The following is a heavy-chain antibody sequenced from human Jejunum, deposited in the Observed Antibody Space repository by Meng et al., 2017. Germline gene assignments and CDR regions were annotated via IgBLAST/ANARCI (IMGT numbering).Heavy chain of an antibody. V-gene: IGHV1-3*04. D-gene: IGHD1-14*01. Sequence: QVQLVQSGAEVKKPGASVKVSCKASGYTFISYSVHWVRQAPGQNLEWMGWINIATGDTAYSQKFQGRVTFTRDTSASTAFMDLSSLRSEDTAVYYCARDLPYNNFWRNWFDPWGQGTLVTVSS. CDR3: ARDLPYNNFWRNWFDP. J-gene: IGHJ5*02. CDR2: INIATGDT. CDR1: GYTFISYS.